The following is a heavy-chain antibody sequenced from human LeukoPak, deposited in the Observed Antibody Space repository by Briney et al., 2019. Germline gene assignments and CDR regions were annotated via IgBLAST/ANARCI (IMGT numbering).Heavy chain of an antibody. CDR1: GGTFSSYA. Sequence: SVKVSCKASGGTFSSYAISWVRQAPGQGLEWMGGIIPIFGTANYAQKFQGRVTITTDESTSKAYMELSSLRSEDTAVYYCAGHTRHYYDSSGDAFDIWGQGTMVTVSS. CDR2: IIPIFGTA. V-gene: IGHV1-69*05. CDR3: AGHTRHYYDSSGDAFDI. D-gene: IGHD3-22*01. J-gene: IGHJ3*02.